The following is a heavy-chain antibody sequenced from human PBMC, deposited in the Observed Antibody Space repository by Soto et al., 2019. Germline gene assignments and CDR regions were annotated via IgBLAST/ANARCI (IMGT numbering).Heavy chain of an antibody. CDR2: INAGNGNT. Sequence: ASVKVSCKASGYTFTTYAIHWVRQAPGQGLEWMGWINAGNGNTKYSQKFQGRVTITRDTSASTAYMELSSLRSEDTAVYYCARTLIRGVIIMSWFDPWGQGTLVTVSS. CDR1: GYTFTTYA. V-gene: IGHV1-3*01. J-gene: IGHJ5*02. D-gene: IGHD3-10*01. CDR3: ARTLIRGVIIMSWFDP.